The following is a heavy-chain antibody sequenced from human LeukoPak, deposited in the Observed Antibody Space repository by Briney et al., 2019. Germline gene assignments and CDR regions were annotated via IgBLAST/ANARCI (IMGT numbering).Heavy chain of an antibody. CDR2: ISSTSSYI. CDR1: GFTFSSFN. V-gene: IGHV3-21*01. D-gene: IGHD1-26*01. CDR3: ARGGSGSPYY. J-gene: IGHJ4*02. Sequence: GGSLRLSCAASGFTFSSFNMNWVRQAPGKGLEWVSSISSTSSYIFYTDSVKGRFTISRDNAKNSLFLQMNSLRAEDTGVYYCARGGSGSPYYWGQGILVTVSS.